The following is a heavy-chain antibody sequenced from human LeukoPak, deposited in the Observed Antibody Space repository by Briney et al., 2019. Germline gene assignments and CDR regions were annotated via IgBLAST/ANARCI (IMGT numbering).Heavy chain of an antibody. V-gene: IGHV1-8*03. Sequence: ASVKVSCKASGYTFTSYDINWVRQATGQGLEWMGWMNPNSGNTGYAQKFQGRVTITRNTSISTAYMELSSLRSEDTAVYYCARGYPRSGGSSLNWFDPWGQGTLVTVSS. CDR1: GYTFTSYD. CDR2: MNPNSGNT. D-gene: IGHD2-15*01. J-gene: IGHJ5*02. CDR3: ARGYPRSGGSSLNWFDP.